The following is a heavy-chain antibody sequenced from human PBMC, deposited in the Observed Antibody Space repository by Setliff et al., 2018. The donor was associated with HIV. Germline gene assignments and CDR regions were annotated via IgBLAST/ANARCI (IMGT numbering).Heavy chain of an antibody. J-gene: IGHJ5*02. CDR3: ARDMGGGYCSGGSCYSKSHWFDP. Sequence: SETLSLTCSVSGDSISSSSYYWSWIRQPAGKGLEWIGRIYTSGSTNYNPSLKSRVTMSVDTSKNQFSLKLSSVTAADTAVYYCARDMGGGYCSGGSCYSKSHWFDPWGQGTLVTVSS. CDR2: IYTSGST. D-gene: IGHD2-15*01. CDR1: GDSISSSSYY. V-gene: IGHV4-61*02.